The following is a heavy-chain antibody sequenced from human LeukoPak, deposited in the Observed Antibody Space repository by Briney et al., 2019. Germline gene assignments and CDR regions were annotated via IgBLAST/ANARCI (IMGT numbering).Heavy chain of an antibody. Sequence: PSETLSLTCAVYGGSFSGYYWSWIRQPPGKGLEWIGYIYHSGSTYYNPSLKSRVTISVDRSKNQFSLKLSSVTAADTAVYYCARGLPQIAVAGKLENFDYWGQGTLVTVSS. D-gene: IGHD6-19*01. CDR2: IYHSGST. CDR3: ARGLPQIAVAGKLENFDY. CDR1: GGSFSGYY. V-gene: IGHV4-34*01. J-gene: IGHJ4*02.